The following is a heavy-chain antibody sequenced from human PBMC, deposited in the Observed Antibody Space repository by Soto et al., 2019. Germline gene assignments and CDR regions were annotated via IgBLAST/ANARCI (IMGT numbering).Heavy chain of an antibody. J-gene: IGHJ4*02. CDR2: IIPIFGTA. D-gene: IGHD3-3*02. CDR3: ARVRIERGHFRSFDY. V-gene: IGHV1-69*13. CDR1: GGTFSSYA. Sequence: AVKVCCKASGGTFSSYAISWVRQAPGQGLEWMGGIIPIFGTANYAQKFQGRVTITADESTSTAYMELSSLRSEDTAVYYCARVRIERGHFRSFDYWGQGTLVTVSS.